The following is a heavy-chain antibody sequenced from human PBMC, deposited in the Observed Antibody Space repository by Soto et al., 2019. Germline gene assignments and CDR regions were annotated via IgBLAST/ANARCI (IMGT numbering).Heavy chain of an antibody. CDR3: AKIPTGSGSSKFDY. CDR1: GFTFDNYA. D-gene: IGHD3-10*01. J-gene: IGHJ4*02. V-gene: IGHV3-23*01. Sequence: GGSLRLSCAASGFTFDNYAMSWVRQTPGKGLEWVSSVGGRGFKTFYADSVKGRFTISRDNSNNTVYLQMNRLRGDDTAMYYCAKIPTGSGSSKFDYWGQGIQVTVSS. CDR2: VGGRGFKT.